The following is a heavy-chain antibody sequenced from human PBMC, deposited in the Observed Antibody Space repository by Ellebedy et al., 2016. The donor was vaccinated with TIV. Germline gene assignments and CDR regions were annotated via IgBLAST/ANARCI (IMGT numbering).Heavy chain of an antibody. V-gene: IGHV1-18*01. CDR3: ARSPYSSGRYYYGMDV. CDR1: GYTFTSYG. Sequence: AASVKVSCKASGYTFTSYGISWVRQAPGQGLEWMGWISAYNGNTNYAQKLQGRVTMTTDTSTSTAYMELRSLRSDDTAVYYCARSPYSSGRYYYGMDVWGQGTTVTVSS. CDR2: ISAYNGNT. D-gene: IGHD6-19*01. J-gene: IGHJ6*02.